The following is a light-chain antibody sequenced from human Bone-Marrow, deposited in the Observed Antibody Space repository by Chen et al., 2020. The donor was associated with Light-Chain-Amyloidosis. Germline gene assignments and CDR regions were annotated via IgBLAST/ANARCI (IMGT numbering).Light chain of an antibody. Sequence: SYVLTHPSSVSVAPGQPAPIACGGNNIGSTSVHWYQQTPDQAPLLVVYDDSDRPSGIPERLSGSNAGNTATLSISRVEAGDEADYYCQVWDRSSDRPVFGGGTKLTVL. CDR3: QVWDRSSDRPV. J-gene: IGLJ3*02. CDR1: NIGSTS. CDR2: DDS. V-gene: IGLV3-21*02.